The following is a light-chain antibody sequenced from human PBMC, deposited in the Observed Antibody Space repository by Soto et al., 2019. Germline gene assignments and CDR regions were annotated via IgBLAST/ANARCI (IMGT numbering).Light chain of an antibody. Sequence: QSALTQPASVSGSPGQSITISCTGTISDVGSYNYVPWYQQYPGKAPKLMIHEVSNRPSGVSDRFSGSKSGNTASLTISGLQAEDEATYYCISFTSTSALYVLGTGTKVTVL. CDR2: EVS. V-gene: IGLV2-14*01. J-gene: IGLJ1*01. CDR3: ISFTSTSALYV. CDR1: ISDVGSYNY.